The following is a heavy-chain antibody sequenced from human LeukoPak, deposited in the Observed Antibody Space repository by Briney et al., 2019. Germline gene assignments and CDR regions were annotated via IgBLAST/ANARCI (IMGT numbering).Heavy chain of an antibody. J-gene: IGHJ5*02. CDR2: ISDNGGSI. CDR1: GFTFSSFG. CDR3: VKIAPDLP. Sequence: GGTLRLSCAASGFTFSSFGMTWVRQAPGKGLEWVSAISDNGGSIFYADSVKGRFTISRDNSRNSLYLQMNSLRADDTAVYYCVKIAPDLPWGQGTLVTVS. D-gene: IGHD2-21*01. V-gene: IGHV3-23*01.